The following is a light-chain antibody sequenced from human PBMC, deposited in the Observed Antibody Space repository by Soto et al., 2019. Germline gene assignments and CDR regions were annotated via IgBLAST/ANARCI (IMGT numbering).Light chain of an antibody. J-gene: IGLJ1*01. V-gene: IGLV2-11*01. CDR1: SSDGGGYKS. CDR3: CSYVGSYSYV. Sequence: QSALTQPRSVSGSPGQSVTVSCIGTSSDGGGYKSVSWYQQYPGKAPKLMIYDVSERPSGVPNRFSGSKSGNTASLTISGLQAEDEAEYYCCSYVGSYSYVFGTGTKLTVL. CDR2: DVS.